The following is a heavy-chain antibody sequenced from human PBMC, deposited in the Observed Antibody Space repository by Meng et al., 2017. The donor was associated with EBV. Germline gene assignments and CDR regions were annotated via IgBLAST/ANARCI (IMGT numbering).Heavy chain of an antibody. J-gene: IGHJ4*02. D-gene: IGHD3-10*01. V-gene: IGHV1-69*01. CDR2: FLPRLGAP. Sequence: VVLGPSGVEVKKPGSSVKVPCKTSGGPFRYYAISWVRQAPGQGLEWLGGFLPRLGAPNYAQKFHGRVKITADESTSTHYMDLSSLRSEDTAIYYCASESGRGYTPDYWGQGTLVTVSS. CDR3: ASESGRGYTPDY. CDR1: GGPFRYYA.